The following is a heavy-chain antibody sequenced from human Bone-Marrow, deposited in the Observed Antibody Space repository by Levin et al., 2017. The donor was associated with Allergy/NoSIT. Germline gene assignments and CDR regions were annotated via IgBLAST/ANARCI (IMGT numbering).Heavy chain of an antibody. J-gene: IGHJ6*02. D-gene: IGHD3-9*01. CDR2: MNPNSGNT. V-gene: IGHV1-8*01. Sequence: ASVKVSCKASGYTFTSYDINWVRQATGQGLEWMGWMNPNSGNTGYAQKFQGRVTMTRNTSISTAYMELSSLRSEDTAVYYCARGLGLYDILTGYPFGHYYYGMDVWGQGTTVTVSS. CDR3: ARGLGLYDILTGYPFGHYYYGMDV. CDR1: GYTFTSYD.